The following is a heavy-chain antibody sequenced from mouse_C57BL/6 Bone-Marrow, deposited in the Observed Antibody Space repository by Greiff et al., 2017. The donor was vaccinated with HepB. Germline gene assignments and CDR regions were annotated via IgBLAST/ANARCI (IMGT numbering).Heavy chain of an antibody. D-gene: IGHD1-1*01. J-gene: IGHJ1*03. CDR1: GFTFSDYY. CDR3: ARLGYGSSYWYFDV. V-gene: IGHV5-12*01. Sequence: EVQRVESGGGLVQPGGSLKLSCAASGFTFSDYYMYWVRQTPEKRLEWVAYISNGGGSTYYPDTVKGRFTISRDNAKNTLYLQMSRLKSEDTAMYYCARLGYGSSYWYFDVWGTGTTVTVSS. CDR2: ISNGGGST.